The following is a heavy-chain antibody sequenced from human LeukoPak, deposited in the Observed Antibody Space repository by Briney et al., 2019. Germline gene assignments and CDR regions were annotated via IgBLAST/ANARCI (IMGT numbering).Heavy chain of an antibody. D-gene: IGHD3-22*01. CDR2: IYYSGST. CDR1: GGSISSSSYY. Sequence: SETLSLTCTVSGGSISSSSYYWGWIRQPPGKGLEWIGSIYYSGSTYYNPSLKSRVTISVDTSKNHVFLKLSSVTAADTAVYFCASAYYYDTTGYFTWGQGTLVTVSS. J-gene: IGHJ4*02. CDR3: ASAYYYDTTGYFT. V-gene: IGHV4-39*07.